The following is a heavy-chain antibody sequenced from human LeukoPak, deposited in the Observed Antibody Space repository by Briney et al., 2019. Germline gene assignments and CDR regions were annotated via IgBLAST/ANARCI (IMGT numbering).Heavy chain of an antibody. Sequence: GGSLRLSCAASGFTFSSYAMSWVRQAPGKGLEWVSAISGSGGSTYYADSVKGRFTISRDNSKNTLYLQMNSLRAEDTAVYYCAKGGDCSGGTCYGYYGMDVWGQGTTVTVSS. CDR2: ISGSGGST. J-gene: IGHJ6*02. V-gene: IGHV3-23*01. CDR3: AKGGDCSGGTCYGYYGMDV. D-gene: IGHD2-15*01. CDR1: GFTFSSYA.